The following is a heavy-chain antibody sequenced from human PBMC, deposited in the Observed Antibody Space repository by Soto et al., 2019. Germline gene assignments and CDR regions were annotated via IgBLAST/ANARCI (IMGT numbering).Heavy chain of an antibody. D-gene: IGHD2-15*01. CDR1: GFTFSSYG. CDR2: ISGTGGST. J-gene: IGHJ4*02. Sequence: GGSLRLSCAASGFTFSSYGMSWVRQAPGKGLEWVSGISGTGGSTYYADSVKGRFTISRDNSKNTLFLQLDSLRAEDTAVYYCAIMSDGSGGSCTYYFCNCGRGTLFTISS. V-gene: IGHV3-23*01. CDR3: AIMSDGSGGSCTYYFCN.